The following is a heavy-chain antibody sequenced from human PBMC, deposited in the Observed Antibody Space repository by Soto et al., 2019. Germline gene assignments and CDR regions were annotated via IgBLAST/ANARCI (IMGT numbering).Heavy chain of an antibody. CDR2: IYWDDDK. J-gene: IGHJ4*02. D-gene: IGHD3-3*01. CDR3: AHRVLRTVFGLVTTTAIYFDF. Sequence: QITLNESGPTVVRPTETLTLTCRFSGFSLTTSGVGVGWIRQSPGKAPEWLALIYWDDDKRYSASLKSRLTITKSKPKNQVVLTVSDLDPTDTATYYCAHRVLRTVFGLVTTTAIYFDFWGQGTPVAVSS. V-gene: IGHV2-5*02. CDR1: GFSLTTSGVG.